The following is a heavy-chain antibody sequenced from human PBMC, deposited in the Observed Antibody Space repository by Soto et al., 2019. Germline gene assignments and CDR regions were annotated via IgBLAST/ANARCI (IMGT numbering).Heavy chain of an antibody. D-gene: IGHD3-3*01. J-gene: IGHJ6*02. CDR2: ISSSGSTI. CDR1: GFTFSSYE. V-gene: IGHV3-48*03. Sequence: GGSLRLSCAASGFTFSSYEMNWVRQAPGKGLGWVSYISSSGSTIYYADSVKGRLTISRDNAKNSLYLQMNSLRAEDTAVYYCARTPSLRFYPAYYYYYGMDVWGQGTTVTVSS. CDR3: ARTPSLRFYPAYYYYYGMDV.